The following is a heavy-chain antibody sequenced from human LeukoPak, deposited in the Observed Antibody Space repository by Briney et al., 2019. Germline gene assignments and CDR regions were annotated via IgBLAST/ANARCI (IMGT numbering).Heavy chain of an antibody. J-gene: IGHJ3*02. CDR3: ARGGWAPLYILTGTTSPGDAFDI. D-gene: IGHD3-9*01. CDR1: GYTFTGYY. CDR2: INPNSGGT. V-gene: IGHV1-2*02. Sequence: WASVKVSCKASGYTFTGYYMHWVRQAPGQGLEWMGWINPNSGGTNYAQKFQGRVTMTRDTSISTAYMELSRLRSDDTAVYYCARGGWAPLYILTGTTSPGDAFDIWGQGTMVTVSS.